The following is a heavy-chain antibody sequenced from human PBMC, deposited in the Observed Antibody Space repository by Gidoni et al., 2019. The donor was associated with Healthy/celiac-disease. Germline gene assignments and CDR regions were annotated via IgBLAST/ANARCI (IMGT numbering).Heavy chain of an antibody. Sequence: EVQLLESGGGLVQPGGSLRLYCSASGFTFSRYAMSWGRQAPGKGLEWVSAISGSCGSTYYADSVKGRFTISRDNSKTTLYLQMNSLRAEDTAVYYCAKVEYSSSWYLPRFDYWGQEPWSPSPQ. CDR1: GFTFSRYA. CDR3: AKVEYSSSWYLPRFDY. J-gene: IGHJ4*01. D-gene: IGHD6-13*01. V-gene: IGHV3-23*01. CDR2: ISGSCGST.